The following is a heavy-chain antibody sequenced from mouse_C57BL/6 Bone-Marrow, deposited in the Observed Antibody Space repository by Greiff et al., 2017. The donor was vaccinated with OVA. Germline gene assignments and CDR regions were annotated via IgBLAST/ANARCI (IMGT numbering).Heavy chain of an antibody. V-gene: IGHV1-55*01. CDR1: GYTFTSYW. CDR2: IYPGSGST. CDR3: AIYYDYWFAY. D-gene: IGHD2-4*01. Sequence: QVQLQQPGAELVKPGASVKMSCKASGYTFTSYWITWVKQRPGQGLEWIGDIYPGSGSTNYNEKFKSKATLTVDTSSSTASMQLSSLTSEDAAVYYCAIYYDYWFAYWGQGTLVTVSA. J-gene: IGHJ3*01.